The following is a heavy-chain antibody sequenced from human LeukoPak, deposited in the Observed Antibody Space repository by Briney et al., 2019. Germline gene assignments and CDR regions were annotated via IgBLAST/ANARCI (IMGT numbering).Heavy chain of an antibody. V-gene: IGHV4-59*01. J-gene: IGHJ6*02. CDR1: GGSISSYY. D-gene: IGHD1-26*01. Sequence: PSETLSLTCTVSGGSISSYYWSWIRQPPGKGLEWIGYIYYSGSTNYNPSLKSRVTISVDMSKNQFSLKLSSVTAADTAVYYCARGRSNYYGMDVWGQGTTVTVSS. CDR3: ARGRSNYYGMDV. CDR2: IYYSGST.